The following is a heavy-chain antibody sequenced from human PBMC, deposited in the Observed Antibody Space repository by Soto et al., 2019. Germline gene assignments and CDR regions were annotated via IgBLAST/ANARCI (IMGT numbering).Heavy chain of an antibody. V-gene: IGHV4-59*01. CDR2: IYDSGTT. J-gene: IGHJ5*02. Sequence: QVQLQESGPGLVKPSETLSLTCSVAGGSLGSYYWGWIRQSPGKGLEWIASIYDSGTTIYNPSLKRRAAIAVDTSKNQFSLNLTSVTAADTAVYYGARGAMFWFDPWGQGTLVTVSS. CDR3: ARGAMFWFDP. D-gene: IGHD3-10*02. CDR1: GGSLGSYY.